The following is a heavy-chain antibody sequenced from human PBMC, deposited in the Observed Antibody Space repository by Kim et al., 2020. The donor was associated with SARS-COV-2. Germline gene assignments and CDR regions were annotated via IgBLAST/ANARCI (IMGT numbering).Heavy chain of an antibody. CDR1: GFIFTSSA. CDR3: AAPHCCSTSCYASFDI. J-gene: IGHJ3*02. V-gene: IGHV1-58*01. Sequence: SVKVSCKASGFIFTSSAVQWVRQARGQRLEWIGWIVVGSGNTNYVQKFQERVTITRDMSTSTAYMELSILTSEDTAVHYCAAPHCCSTSCYASFDIWGQ. D-gene: IGHD2-2*01. CDR2: IVVGSGNT.